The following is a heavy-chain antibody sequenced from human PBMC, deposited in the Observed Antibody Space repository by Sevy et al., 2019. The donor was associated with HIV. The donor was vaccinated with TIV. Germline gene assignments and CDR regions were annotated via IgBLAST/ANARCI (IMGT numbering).Heavy chain of an antibody. CDR1: GFTFEDYG. V-gene: IGHV3-20*04. CDR2: INCNGGST. CDR3: ARDPPSYYDYRTGYHDF. J-gene: IGHJ4*01. Sequence: GGSLRLSCAASGFTFEDYGMSWVRRVPGKGPEWVSGINCNGGSTSYADSVKGRFTISRDNAKKYLYLQMKGLRAEDTALYYCARDPPSYYDYRTGYHDFWVQGTRVTVSS. D-gene: IGHD3-3*01.